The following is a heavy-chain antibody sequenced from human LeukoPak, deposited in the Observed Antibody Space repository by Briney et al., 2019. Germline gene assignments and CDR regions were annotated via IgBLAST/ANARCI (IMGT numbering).Heavy chain of an antibody. D-gene: IGHD3-16*02. CDR2: IYYSGST. V-gene: IGHV4-59*01. CDR1: GGSISSYY. CDR3: ARDRGYDYVWGSYRYTGSDYFDY. Sequence: ETLSLTCTVSGGSISSYYWSWIRQPPGKGLEWIGYIYYSGSTNYNPSLKSRVTISVDTSKNQFSLKLSSVTAADTAVYYCARDRGYDYVWGSYRYTGSDYFDYWGQGTLVTVSS. J-gene: IGHJ4*02.